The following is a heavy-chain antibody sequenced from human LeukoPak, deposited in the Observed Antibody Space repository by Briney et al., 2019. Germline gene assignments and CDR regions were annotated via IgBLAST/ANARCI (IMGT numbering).Heavy chain of an antibody. V-gene: IGHV4-59*08. J-gene: IGHJ4*02. D-gene: IGHD6-19*01. Sequence: SETLSLTCTVSGGSISGYYWSWIRQPPGKGLEWIGYIYYSGSTNYNPSLKSRVTISVDTSKNQFSLKLSSVTAADTAVYYCARAGERYSSGWYNYWGQGTLVTVSS. CDR3: ARAGERYSSGWYNY. CDR1: GGSISGYY. CDR2: IYYSGST.